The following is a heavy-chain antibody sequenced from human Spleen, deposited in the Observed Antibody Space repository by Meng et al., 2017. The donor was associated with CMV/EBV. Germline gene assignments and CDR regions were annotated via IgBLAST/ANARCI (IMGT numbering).Heavy chain of an antibody. J-gene: IGHJ4*02. V-gene: IGHV3-7*01. CDR1: EFTCSNYW. Sequence: SSEFTCSNYWMSWVRQAPGKGLERVANINQDGNEKYYVHSVRGRFTISRDNAENSLYLQMSSLKADDTAVYFCVRDDSTGHYYFDYWGQGALVTVSS. D-gene: IGHD2-8*02. CDR2: INQDGNEK. CDR3: VRDDSTGHYYFDY.